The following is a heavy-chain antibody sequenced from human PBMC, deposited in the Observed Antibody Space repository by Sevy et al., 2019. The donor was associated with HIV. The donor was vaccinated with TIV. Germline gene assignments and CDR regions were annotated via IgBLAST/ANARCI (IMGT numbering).Heavy chain of an antibody. CDR3: AKVDSSGYYSVSGFDY. D-gene: IGHD3-22*01. CDR1: GFTFSSYA. Sequence: GGSLRLSCAASGFTFSSYAMSWVRQAPGKGLEWVSAISGSGGSTYYADSVKGRFTISRDNSKNTLYLQMNSLRAEDTAVYYCAKVDSSGYYSVSGFDYWDQGTLVTVSS. J-gene: IGHJ4*02. V-gene: IGHV3-23*01. CDR2: ISGSGGST.